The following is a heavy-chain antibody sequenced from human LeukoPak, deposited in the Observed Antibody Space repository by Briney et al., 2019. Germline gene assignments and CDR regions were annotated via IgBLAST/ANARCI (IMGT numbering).Heavy chain of an antibody. J-gene: IGHJ4*02. Sequence: GGSLRLSCAASGFTFSSYSMNWVHQAPGKGLEWVSYISSSGSTIYYADSVKGRFTISRDNAKNSLYLQMNSLRAEDTAVYYCAREPRMVVHFDYWGQGTLVTVSS. CDR3: AREPRMVVHFDY. V-gene: IGHV3-48*04. CDR2: ISSSGSTI. CDR1: GFTFSSYS. D-gene: IGHD2-15*01.